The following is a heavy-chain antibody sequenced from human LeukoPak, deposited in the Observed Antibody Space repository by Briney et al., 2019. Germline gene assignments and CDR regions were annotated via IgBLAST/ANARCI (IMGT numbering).Heavy chain of an antibody. CDR1: GVSISETSYY. CDR2: IYFSGNT. Sequence: SETLSLTCTVSGVSISETSYYWGWIRQSPGKGLEWIGSIYFSGNTYYNPSLKSRVTISVDTSKNQFSLKLSSVTAADTAVYYCARDWENWFDPWGQGTLVTVSS. V-gene: IGHV4-39*07. J-gene: IGHJ5*02. D-gene: IGHD1-26*01. CDR3: ARDWENWFDP.